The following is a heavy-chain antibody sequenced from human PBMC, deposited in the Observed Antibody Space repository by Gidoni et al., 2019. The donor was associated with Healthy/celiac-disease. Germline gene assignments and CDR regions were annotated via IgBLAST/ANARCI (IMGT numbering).Heavy chain of an antibody. D-gene: IGHD3-22*01. J-gene: IGHJ3*02. V-gene: IGHV1-69*19. CDR3: ARDKGGGRYYDSSGHFGGTPAAFDI. Sequence: QVQRVQSRAEVKKPGSSAKVSCTASGGTFSSYAISWVRPDPGQGLEWMGGIIPCFGTATYAQKFQGRVTITADESTSTAYMELSSLRSEDTAVYYCARDKGGGRYYDSSGHFGGTPAAFDIWGQGTMVTVSS. CDR1: GGTFSSYA. CDR2: IIPCFGTA.